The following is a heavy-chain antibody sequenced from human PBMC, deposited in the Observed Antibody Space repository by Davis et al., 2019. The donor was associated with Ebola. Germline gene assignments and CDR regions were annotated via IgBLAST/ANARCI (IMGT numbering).Heavy chain of an antibody. J-gene: IGHJ4*02. CDR2: IKTDGSEM. V-gene: IGHV3-7*01. Sequence: GGSLRLSCAASGFIFSSYWMKWVRQVPGKGLEWLANIKTDGSEMYYADSVKGRFTISRDNAKNSLYLQLNSLRAEDTAVYYCAKGGSGSEWELLDYWGQGTLVTVSS. CDR1: GFIFSSYW. D-gene: IGHD1-26*01. CDR3: AKGGSGSEWELLDY.